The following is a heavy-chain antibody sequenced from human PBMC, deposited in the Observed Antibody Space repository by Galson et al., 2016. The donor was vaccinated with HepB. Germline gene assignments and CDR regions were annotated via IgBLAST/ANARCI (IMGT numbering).Heavy chain of an antibody. CDR3: ARDGSEHGRSSGGGMDV. V-gene: IGHV3-53*01. Sequence: SLRLSCAASGLIVRSNFMTWVRQGPGKGLEWVATIYNDGDTFYADSVKGRFSISRHNSNNILYLQMSNATPDDTAVYYCARDGSEHGRSSGGGMDVWGQGTTVTVSS. CDR2: IYNDGDT. CDR1: GLIVRSNF. J-gene: IGHJ6*02. D-gene: IGHD6-6*01.